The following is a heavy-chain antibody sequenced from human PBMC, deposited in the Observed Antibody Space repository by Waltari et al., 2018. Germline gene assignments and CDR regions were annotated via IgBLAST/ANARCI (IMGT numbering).Heavy chain of an antibody. Sequence: EVQLVESGGGLVQPGGSLRLSCAASGFTFSSYWMSWVRQAPGKGLEWVANIKEDGSEKYYGDSVKGRFTISRDNAKNSLYLQMNSLRDEDTAVYYCARRGTPVTTFSLVDDYWGHGTLVTVSS. CDR3: ARRGTPVTTFSLVDDY. V-gene: IGHV3-7*04. D-gene: IGHD4-17*01. J-gene: IGHJ4*01. CDR1: GFTFSSYW. CDR2: IKEDGSEK.